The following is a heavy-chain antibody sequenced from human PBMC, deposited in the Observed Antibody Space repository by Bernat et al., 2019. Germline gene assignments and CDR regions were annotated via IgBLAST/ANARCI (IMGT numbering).Heavy chain of an antibody. J-gene: IGHJ4*02. CDR3: AGVRNTSRNFDY. D-gene: IGHD3-3*01. Sequence: EVQLVESGGGLVQPGGSLRLSCAASGFTFRGYWMTWVRQAPGKGLEWVANIKQDGSEKYYVDSVKGRFTISRDNAKNSLDLQMNSLRDEDTAVYYCAGVRNTSRNFDYWGQGTLVTVSS. V-gene: IGHV3-7*03. CDR2: IKQDGSEK. CDR1: GFTFRGYW.